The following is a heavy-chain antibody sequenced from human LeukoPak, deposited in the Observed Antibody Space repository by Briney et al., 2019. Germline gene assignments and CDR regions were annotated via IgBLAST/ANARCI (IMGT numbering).Heavy chain of an antibody. D-gene: IGHD2-2*01. CDR2: IYPGDSDT. Sequence: GESLQISCKGSGYSFTSYWIAWVRQMPGKGPEWMGIIYPGDSDTRYSPSFQGQVTISADKSISTAYLQWSSLKASDTAMYYCARGVVVVPSAMCCNWFDPWGQGTLVTVSS. J-gene: IGHJ5*02. CDR1: GYSFTSYW. V-gene: IGHV5-51*01. CDR3: ARGVVVVPSAMCCNWFDP.